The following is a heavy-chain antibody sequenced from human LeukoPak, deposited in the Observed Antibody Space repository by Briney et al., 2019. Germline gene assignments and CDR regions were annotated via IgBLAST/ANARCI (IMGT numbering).Heavy chain of an antibody. D-gene: IGHD3-10*01. J-gene: IGHJ4*02. CDR3: ARALSYYYGSGSYPSGCDY. V-gene: IGHV3-48*01. Sequence: GGSLRLSCAASGFTFSSYSMNWVRQAPGKGLEWVSYISSSSSTIYYADSVKGRFTISRDNAKNSLYLQMNSLGAGDTAVYYCARALSYYYGSGSYPSGCDYWGQGTLVTVSS. CDR2: ISSSSSTI. CDR1: GFTFSSYS.